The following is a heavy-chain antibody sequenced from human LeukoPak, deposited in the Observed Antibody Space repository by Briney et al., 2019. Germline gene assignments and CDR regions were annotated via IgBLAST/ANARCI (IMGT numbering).Heavy chain of an antibody. V-gene: IGHV3-23*01. D-gene: IGHD3-10*01. CDR1: GFTFSDYA. J-gene: IGHJ4*02. Sequence: TGGSLRLSCAASGFTFSDYAMNWVRQAPGKGLEWVSGIIASGRDTYYADSVKGRFTISRDTSKNTLYLQMNSLRAEDTAVYYCAKDRYYYGLGYYLDYWGQGALVTVSS. CDR2: IIASGRDT. CDR3: AKDRYYYGLGYYLDY.